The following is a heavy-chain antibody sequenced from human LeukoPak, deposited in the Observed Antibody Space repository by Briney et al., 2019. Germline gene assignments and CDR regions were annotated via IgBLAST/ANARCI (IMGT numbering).Heavy chain of an antibody. CDR3: ARALRYYSDSSGYAFDY. CDR1: GGTFRSFA. J-gene: IGHJ4*02. V-gene: IGHV1-69*13. CDR2: IIPIFRTA. D-gene: IGHD3-22*01. Sequence: ASVKASCKASGGTFRSFAISWVRQAPGQGLEWMGGIIPIFRTANYAQKFQGRVTITADESTSTAYMELSSLRSEDTAVYYCARALRYYSDSSGYAFDYWGQGTLVTVSS.